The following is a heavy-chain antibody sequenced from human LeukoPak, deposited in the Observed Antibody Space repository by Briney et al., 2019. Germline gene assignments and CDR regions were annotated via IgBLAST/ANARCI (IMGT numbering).Heavy chain of an antibody. Sequence: SETLSLTCTVSGGSNSSYYWSWIRQPPGKGLEWIGYIYYSGSTNYNPSFKSRVTISVDTSKDQISLKLSSVTAADTAVYYCARGHSSVVTAIPYYFDYWGQGTLVTVSS. D-gene: IGHD2-21*02. CDR3: ARGHSSVVTAIPYYFDY. CDR1: GGSNSSYY. V-gene: IGHV4-59*12. CDR2: IYYSGST. J-gene: IGHJ4*02.